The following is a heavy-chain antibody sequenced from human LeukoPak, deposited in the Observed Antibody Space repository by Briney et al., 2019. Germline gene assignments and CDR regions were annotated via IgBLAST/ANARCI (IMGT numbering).Heavy chain of an antibody. Sequence: GRSLRLSCAASGFTFSSYAMHWVRQAPGKGLEWVAVISYDGSNKYYADSVKGRFTISRDNSKNTLYLQMNSLRAEDTAVYYCARDEGSGSYQYYGMDVWGQGTTVTVSS. J-gene: IGHJ6*02. V-gene: IGHV3-30*04. CDR1: GFTFSSYA. D-gene: IGHD3-10*01. CDR2: ISYDGSNK. CDR3: ARDEGSGSYQYYGMDV.